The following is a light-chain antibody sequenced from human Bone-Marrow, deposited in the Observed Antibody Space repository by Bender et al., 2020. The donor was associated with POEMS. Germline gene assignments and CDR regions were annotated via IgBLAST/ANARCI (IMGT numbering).Light chain of an antibody. CDR1: SSDIGDSDY. V-gene: IGLV2-8*01. J-gene: IGLJ2*01. CDR2: DVN. Sequence: QSALAQPPSASGSPGQSVTISCTGTSSDIGDSDYVSWYRQHPGKAPQLIVYDVNNRPSGVPDRFSGSKSGTSASLAITWLQAEDEADYYCCSYAGSRTLVFGGGTKLTVL. CDR3: CSYAGSRTLV.